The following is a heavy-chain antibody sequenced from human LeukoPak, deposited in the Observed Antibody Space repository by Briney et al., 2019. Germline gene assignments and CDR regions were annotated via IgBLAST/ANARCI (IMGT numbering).Heavy chain of an antibody. J-gene: IGHJ6*02. D-gene: IGHD3-10*01. Sequence: GRSLRLSCTGSGLTFGDYALTWVRQAPGKGLEWVGFIRSKPYGGTTEYAASVTGRFTISRDDSKSIAYLQMNSLKTEDSAVYYCSRSDYYGSGSHHQYYYGMDVWGQGTTVTVSS. CDR2: IRSKPYGGTT. CDR3: SRSDYYGSGSHHQYYYGMDV. CDR1: GLTFGDYA. V-gene: IGHV3-49*04.